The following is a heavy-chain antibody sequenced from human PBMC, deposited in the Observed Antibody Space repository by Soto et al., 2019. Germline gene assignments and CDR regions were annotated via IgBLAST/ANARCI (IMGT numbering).Heavy chain of an antibody. CDR3: AHRMTYDDWDY. CDR2: IYWDDDK. CDR1: GFSLTTSGVG. V-gene: IGHV2-5*02. J-gene: IGHJ4*02. Sequence: QITLKESGPTLVKPTQTLTLTCTFSGFSLTTSGVGVGWIRQPPGKALEWLALIYWDDDKCYSPSLRSRLTITKDTSKNQVVLTMTNMDPVDTATYYCAHRMTYDDWDYWGQGTLVTVSS. D-gene: IGHD4-17*01.